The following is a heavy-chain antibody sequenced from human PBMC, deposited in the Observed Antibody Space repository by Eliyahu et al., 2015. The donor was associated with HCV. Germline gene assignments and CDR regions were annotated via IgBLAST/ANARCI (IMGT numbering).Heavy chain of an antibody. V-gene: IGHV4-31*03. CDR1: GXSIXXGGHY. CDR2: IYYSGIT. J-gene: IGHJ3*02. Sequence: QVQLQESGPGLVKPSQTLSLTCTVSGXSIXXGGHYXSWIRQPPGKGREWIGYIYYSGITYYNPSLKSRVIISVDTSRNQFSLKLSSVTAADTAVYYCARVPGYCSGGSCRPTSAFDIWGQGTMVIVSS. D-gene: IGHD2-15*01. CDR3: ARVPGYCSGGSCRPTSAFDI.